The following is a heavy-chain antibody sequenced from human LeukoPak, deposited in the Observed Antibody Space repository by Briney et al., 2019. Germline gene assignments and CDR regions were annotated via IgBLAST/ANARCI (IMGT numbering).Heavy chain of an antibody. CDR1: GFTFSSYA. V-gene: IGHV3-30*07. D-gene: IGHD6-13*01. J-gene: IGHJ4*02. CDR2: ISYDGSNK. Sequence: GGSLRLSCAASGFTFSSYAMHWVRQAPGKGLEWVAVISYDGSNKYYADSVKGRFTISRDNSKNTLYLQMNSLRAEDTAVYYCAKGRAAAGTYYFDYWGQGTLVTVSS. CDR3: AKGRAAAGTYYFDY.